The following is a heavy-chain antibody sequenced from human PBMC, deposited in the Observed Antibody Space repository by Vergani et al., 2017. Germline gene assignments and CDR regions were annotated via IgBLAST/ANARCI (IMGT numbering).Heavy chain of an antibody. CDR3: AGSTGTYFRWFYP. D-gene: IGHD1-1*01. V-gene: IGHV1-18*01. CDR1: GYTFTSYG. CDR2: NSAYNGNT. J-gene: IGHJ5*02. Sequence: QVQLVQSGAEVKKPGASVKVSCKASGYTFTSYGISWVRQAPGKGLEGMGMNSAYNGNTNSAQKLQGRVTMTTDTSTSTAYMELRSLRSDDTAVYYCAGSTGTYFRWFYPWGQGSLVSVSS.